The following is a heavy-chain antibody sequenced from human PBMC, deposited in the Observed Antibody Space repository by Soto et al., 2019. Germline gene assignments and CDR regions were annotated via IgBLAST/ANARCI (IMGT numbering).Heavy chain of an antibody. D-gene: IGHD3-9*01. Sequence: PSETLSLTCAVYGGSFSGYYWSWIRQPPGKGLEWIGEINHSGSTNYNPSLKSRVTISVDTSKNQFSLKLSSVTAADTAVYYCARVANYDILTGYYPLYNWFDPWGQGTLVTVSS. J-gene: IGHJ5*02. CDR3: ARVANYDILTGYYPLYNWFDP. V-gene: IGHV4-34*01. CDR1: GGSFSGYY. CDR2: INHSGST.